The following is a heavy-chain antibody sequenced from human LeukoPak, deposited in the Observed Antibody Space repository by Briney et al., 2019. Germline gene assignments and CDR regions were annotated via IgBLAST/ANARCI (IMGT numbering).Heavy chain of an antibody. CDR3: AKALLRFLEWLPSDY. Sequence: QPGGSLRLSCAASGFTFSSYAMSWVRQARGKGLEWVSAISGSGGSTYYADSVKGRFTISRDNSKNTLYLQMNSLRAEDTAVYYCAKALLRFLEWLPSDYWGQGTLVTVSS. V-gene: IGHV3-23*01. D-gene: IGHD3-3*01. CDR2: ISGSGGST. CDR1: GFTFSSYA. J-gene: IGHJ4*02.